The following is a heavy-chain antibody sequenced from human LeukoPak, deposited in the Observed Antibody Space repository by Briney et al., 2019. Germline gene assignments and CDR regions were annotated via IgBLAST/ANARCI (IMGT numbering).Heavy chain of an antibody. J-gene: IGHJ4*02. D-gene: IGHD2-2*01. CDR3: ARSGNHIVVVPAAIDY. V-gene: IGHV5-51*01. CDR2: IYPGDSDT. Sequence: GESLQISRKGAGCSFTSYWIGWVRQMPGEGVEGMGIIYPGDSDTRYSPSFQGQVTISADKSISTAYLQWSSLKASDTAMYYCARSGNHIVVVPAAIDYWGQGTLVTVSS. CDR1: GCSFTSYW.